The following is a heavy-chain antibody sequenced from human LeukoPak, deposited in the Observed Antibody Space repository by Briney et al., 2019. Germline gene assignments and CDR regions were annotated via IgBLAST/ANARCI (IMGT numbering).Heavy chain of an antibody. CDR1: GFTFSSYG. V-gene: IGHV3-30*02. J-gene: IGHJ3*01. CDR2: IRYDGSNK. CDR3: TKSWDAFDF. Sequence: GGSLRLSCAASGFTFSSYGMHWVREAPGKGVEWVAFIRYDGSNKYYADAVKGRFTISRDNSKNTLYLQMNTLRAEDTAVYYCTKSWDAFDFWGQGTMVTVSS. D-gene: IGHD3-10*01.